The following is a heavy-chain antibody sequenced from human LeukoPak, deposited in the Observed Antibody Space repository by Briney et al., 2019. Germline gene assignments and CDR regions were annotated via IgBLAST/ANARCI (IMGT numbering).Heavy chain of an antibody. J-gene: IGHJ3*02. CDR1: GFTFSSYS. CDR3: ARDTIAAAGSGAFDI. CDR2: ISSGSSYI. Sequence: GGSLRLSCAASGFTFSSYSMNWVRQAPGKGLEWVSSISSGSSYIYYADSVKGRFTISRDNAKNSLYLQMNSLRAEDTAVYYCARDTIAAAGSGAFDIWGQGTMVTVSS. D-gene: IGHD6-13*01. V-gene: IGHV3-21*01.